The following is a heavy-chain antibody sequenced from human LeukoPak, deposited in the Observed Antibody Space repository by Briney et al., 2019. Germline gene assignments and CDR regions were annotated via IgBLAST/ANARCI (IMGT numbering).Heavy chain of an antibody. V-gene: IGHV3-30*14. CDR1: RFTFLNYA. CDR2: ISYDGRNE. D-gene: IGHD3-22*01. CDR3: ARGYYHFDGSGYFDM. J-gene: IGHJ4*02. Sequence: GGSLRLPCAASRFTFLNYAVNWVRQAPGKGLEWVAIISYDGRNEYYAESVEGRFTISRDTSRNMISLQMNSLRPEDTAVYYCARGYYHFDGSGYFDMWGQGTLVTVSS.